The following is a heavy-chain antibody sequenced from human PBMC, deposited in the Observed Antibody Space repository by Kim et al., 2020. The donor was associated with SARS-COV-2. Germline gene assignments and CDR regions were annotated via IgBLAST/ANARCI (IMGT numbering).Heavy chain of an antibody. D-gene: IGHD6-13*01. V-gene: IGHV3-30*03. CDR3: ATRGIAAAGTLGY. J-gene: IGHJ4*02. CDR1: GFTFSSYG. CDR2: ISYDGSNK. Sequence: GGSLRLSCAASGFTFSSYGMHWVRQAPGKGLEWVAVISYDGSNKYYADSVKGRFTISRDNSKNTLYLQMNSLRAEDTAVYYCATRGIAAAGTLGYWGQGTLVTVSS.